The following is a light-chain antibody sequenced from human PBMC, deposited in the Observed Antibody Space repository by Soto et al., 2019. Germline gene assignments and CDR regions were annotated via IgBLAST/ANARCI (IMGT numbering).Light chain of an antibody. CDR1: QSVSSSD. CDR2: DAS. V-gene: IGKV3-20*01. J-gene: IGKJ1*01. CDR3: QQYGSSSWT. Sequence: EVVLMQSPGTLSLSPGERATLSCRASQSVSSSDLAWYQQKPGQAPRLLMYDASSRATGIPDRFSGSGSGTDFTLTISRLDPEDFAVYYCQQYGSSSWTFGQGTKVEIK.